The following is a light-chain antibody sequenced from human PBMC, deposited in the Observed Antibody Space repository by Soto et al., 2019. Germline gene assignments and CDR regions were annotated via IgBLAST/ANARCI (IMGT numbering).Light chain of an antibody. J-gene: IGKJ1*01. Sequence: TQCPTTRSLGPGERGTLSCRASESVSTNLAWYQQKAGQAPRLLIYGASSRATGTPDRFSGSGSGTDFTLTINRLEPEDFALYYCQQYGSSPPTFGQGTKVDIK. CDR2: GAS. CDR3: QQYGSSPPT. V-gene: IGKV3-20*01. CDR1: ESVSTN.